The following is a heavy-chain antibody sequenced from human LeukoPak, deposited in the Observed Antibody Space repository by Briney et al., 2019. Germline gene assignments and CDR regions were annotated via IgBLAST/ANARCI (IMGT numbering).Heavy chain of an antibody. CDR2: INHSGST. CDR1: GGSFSGYY. V-gene: IGHV4-34*01. Sequence: ASETLSLTCAVYGGSFSGYYWSWIRQPPGKGLEWIGEINHSGSTNYNPSLKSRVTISVDTSKNQFSLKLSSVTAADTAVYYCARVVLGYSSGWYAPFDYWGQGTLVTVSS. J-gene: IGHJ4*02. D-gene: IGHD6-19*01. CDR3: ARVVLGYSSGWYAPFDY.